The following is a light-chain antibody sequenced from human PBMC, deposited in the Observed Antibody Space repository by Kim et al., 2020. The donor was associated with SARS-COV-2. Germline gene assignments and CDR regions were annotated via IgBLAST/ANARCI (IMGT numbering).Light chain of an antibody. J-gene: IGKJ2*01. CDR3: QKRTNWLDT. V-gene: IGKV3-11*01. Sequence: LSPGENATLTCRASQSVDNHLAWYQQKPGQAPRLLVYDAFNRATGIPARFSGSVSGTDFTLTISSLEPEDCAVYYCQKRTNWLDTFGQGTKLEI. CDR1: QSVDNH. CDR2: DAF.